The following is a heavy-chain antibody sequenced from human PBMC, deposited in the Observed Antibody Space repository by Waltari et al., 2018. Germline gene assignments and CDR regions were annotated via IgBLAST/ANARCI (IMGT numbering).Heavy chain of an antibody. CDR2: IHYSGST. CDR3: ARGIGGSYAGDL. CDR1: SGSITSTSYY. J-gene: IGHJ4*02. Sequence: QMQLQESGPGLVKPSETLSLTCTVPSGSITSTSYYWGWIRQPPGKGLEWIGSIHYSGSTYAISALTSLATISVDTSKNQFSLKVTSVTAADTAIYYCARGIGGSYAGDLWGQGTLVTVSS. D-gene: IGHD1-26*01. V-gene: IGHV4-39*07.